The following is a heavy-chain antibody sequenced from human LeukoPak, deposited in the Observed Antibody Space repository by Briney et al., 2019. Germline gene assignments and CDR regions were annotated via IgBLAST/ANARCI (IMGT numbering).Heavy chain of an antibody. J-gene: IGHJ4*02. Sequence: GGSLRLSCAASGFTFSNYWMTWVRQAPGKGLEWVANIKQDGSEKYYVDSVKGRFTISRDNAKNSLYLQMNNLRAEDTAVYYCAREITWGSVDYWGQGTLVTVSS. CDR1: GFTFSNYW. CDR2: IKQDGSEK. CDR3: AREITWGSVDY. D-gene: IGHD1-14*01. V-gene: IGHV3-7*01.